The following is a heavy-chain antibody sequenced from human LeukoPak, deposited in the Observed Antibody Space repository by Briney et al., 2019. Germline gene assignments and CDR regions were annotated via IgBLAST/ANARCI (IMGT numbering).Heavy chain of an antibody. D-gene: IGHD6-19*01. CDR3: AKDIAVAGFRGMDV. CDR1: GFTFDDYG. J-gene: IGHJ6*04. Sequence: ALRLSCAASGFTFDDYGMSWVRQAPGKGLEWVSGISWNSGSIGYADSVKGRFTISRDNAKDSLYLQMNSLRAEDMALYYCAKDIAVAGFRGMDVWGKGTTVTVSS. V-gene: IGHV3-9*03. CDR2: ISWNSGSI.